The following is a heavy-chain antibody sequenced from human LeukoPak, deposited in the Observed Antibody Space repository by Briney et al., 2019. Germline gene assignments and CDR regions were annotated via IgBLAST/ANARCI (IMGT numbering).Heavy chain of an antibody. CDR1: GGTFNSYA. CDR3: AIGEDFDS. D-gene: IGHD3-10*01. J-gene: IGHJ4*02. V-gene: IGHV1-69*04. CDR2: IIPSTGLT. Sequence: SVKVSCKSSGGTFNSYAVNWVRQAPGQGLDWMGRIIPSTGLTSYAQRFQARVAISAETSTGTTYMELSSLTSDDTALYYCAIGEDFDSWGQGTLVSVSS.